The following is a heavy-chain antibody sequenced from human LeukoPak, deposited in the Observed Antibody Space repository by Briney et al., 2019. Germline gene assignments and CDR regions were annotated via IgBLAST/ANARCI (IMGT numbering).Heavy chain of an antibody. CDR2: IYTSGST. Sequence: SETLSLTCTVSGGSISSYYWSWIRQPAGKGLEWIGRIYTSGSTNCNPSLKSRVTMSVDTSKNQFSLKLSSVTAADTAVYYCARETIVVVPAATSWFDPWGQGTLVTVSS. V-gene: IGHV4-4*07. CDR1: GGSISSYY. CDR3: ARETIVVVPAATSWFDP. D-gene: IGHD2-2*01. J-gene: IGHJ5*02.